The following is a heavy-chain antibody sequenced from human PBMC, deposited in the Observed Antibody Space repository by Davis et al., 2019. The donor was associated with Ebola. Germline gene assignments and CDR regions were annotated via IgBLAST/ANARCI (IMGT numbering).Heavy chain of an antibody. CDR2: IYHGGRT. Sequence: PSETLSLTCAVSGYSISSTDWWSWVRQSPGKGLEWIGEIYHGGRTNYNPSLKSRVTISVDKSNNQFSLSLSSVTAADTALYYCASDRGSYSRLFDYWGRGALVTVSS. V-gene: IGHV4-4*02. CDR1: GYSISSTDW. CDR3: ASDRGSYSRLFDY. J-gene: IGHJ4*02. D-gene: IGHD1-26*01.